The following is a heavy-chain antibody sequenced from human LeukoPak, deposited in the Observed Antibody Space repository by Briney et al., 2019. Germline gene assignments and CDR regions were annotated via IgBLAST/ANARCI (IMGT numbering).Heavy chain of an antibody. J-gene: IGHJ4*02. V-gene: IGHV3-74*01. Sequence: GGSLRLSCAASGFTFSSYWMHWVRQAPGKGLVWVSHINTDGSYTRYADSVKGRFTISRDNSKNSLYLQMNSLRAEDTAVYYCVRLGSSSWYSWGPGTLVTVSS. CDR2: INTDGSYT. CDR3: VRLGSSSWYS. D-gene: IGHD6-13*01. CDR1: GFTFSSYW.